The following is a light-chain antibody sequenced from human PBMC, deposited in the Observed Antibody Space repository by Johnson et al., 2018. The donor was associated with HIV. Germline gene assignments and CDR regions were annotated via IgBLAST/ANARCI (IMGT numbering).Light chain of an antibody. CDR3: GTWDSSLSVYV. J-gene: IGLJ1*01. V-gene: IGLV1-51*01. Sequence: QSVLTQPPSVSAAPGQKVTISCSGSSSNIGNNYVSWYQQLPRTAPKLLIYDNNKRPSGIPDRFSGSKSGTSATLGITGLQTGDEADYYCGTWDSSLSVYVLGSGTKVTVL. CDR2: DNN. CDR1: SSNIGNNY.